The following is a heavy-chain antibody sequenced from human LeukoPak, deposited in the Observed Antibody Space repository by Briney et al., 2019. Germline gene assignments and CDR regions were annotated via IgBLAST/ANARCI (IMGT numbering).Heavy chain of an antibody. J-gene: IGHJ4*02. Sequence: PGGSLRLSCAASVFTFSSYAMSWVRQVTGKGLEWVSGICGSGGSTYYADSAKGRFTISRDTSKNTLYLQTRSLRAEDTAVYYGAKSGCTNGVCYIPIDCWGQGTLLTVSS. CDR2: ICGSGGST. CDR3: AKSGCTNGVCYIPIDC. D-gene: IGHD2-8*01. V-gene: IGHV3-23*01. CDR1: VFTFSSYA.